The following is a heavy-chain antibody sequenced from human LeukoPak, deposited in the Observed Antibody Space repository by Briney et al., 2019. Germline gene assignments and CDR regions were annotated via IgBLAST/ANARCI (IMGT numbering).Heavy chain of an antibody. CDR2: IYHSGTT. CDR1: GYSISRGYY. V-gene: IGHV4-38-2*02. CDR3: VRSYSGTYYFDF. J-gene: IGHJ4*02. Sequence: SETLSLTCTVSGYSISRGYYWGWIRQPPGKGLEWIGSIYHSGTTYYNPSLKSRVTISLDTSKNHFSLRLSSVTAADTAVFYCVRSYSGTYYFDFWGQGTLVTVSS. D-gene: IGHD1-26*01.